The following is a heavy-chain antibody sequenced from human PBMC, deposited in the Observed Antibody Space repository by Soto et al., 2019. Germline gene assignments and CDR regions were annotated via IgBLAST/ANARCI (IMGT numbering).Heavy chain of an antibody. CDR3: ARHYGDYDGY. V-gene: IGHV5-10-1*01. J-gene: IGHJ4*02. D-gene: IGHD4-17*01. Sequence: GESLKISCKGSGYSFTSYWISCVRQMPWKGLEWMGMIDPSDSYTNYSPSFQGHVTISADQSISTAYLQWSSLKASDTAMYYCARHYGDYDGYWGQGTMVTVSS. CDR2: IDPSDSYT. CDR1: GYSFTSYW.